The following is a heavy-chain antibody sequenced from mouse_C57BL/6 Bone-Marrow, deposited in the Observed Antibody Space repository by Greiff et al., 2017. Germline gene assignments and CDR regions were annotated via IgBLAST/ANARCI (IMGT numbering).Heavy chain of an antibody. J-gene: IGHJ4*01. Sequence: VQLKESGAELVRPGASVKLSCTASGFNINDDYMHWVKQRPEQGLEWIGWIDPENGDTEYASKFQGKATITADTSSNTAYLQLSSLTSEDTAVYYCTSYAPMDYWGQGTSVTVSS. CDR2: IDPENGDT. D-gene: IGHD6-5*01. V-gene: IGHV14-4*01. CDR1: GFNINDDY. CDR3: TSYAPMDY.